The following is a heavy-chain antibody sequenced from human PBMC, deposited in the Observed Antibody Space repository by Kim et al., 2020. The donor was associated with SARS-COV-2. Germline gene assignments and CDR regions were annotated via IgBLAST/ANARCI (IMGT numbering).Heavy chain of an antibody. CDR2: I. Sequence: IGSAAPVKGRFPISRDNAKNSLYRKMNSLRAEDTALYYCASSGFYYYGMDVWGQGTTVTVSS. J-gene: IGHJ6*02. V-gene: IGHV3-9*01. D-gene: IGHD3-22*01. CDR3: ASSGFYYYGMDV.